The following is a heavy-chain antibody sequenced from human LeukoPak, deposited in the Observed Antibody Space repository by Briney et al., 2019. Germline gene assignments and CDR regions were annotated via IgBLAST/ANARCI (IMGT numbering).Heavy chain of an antibody. Sequence: ASVKVSCKASGYTFTGYYIHWVRQAPGQGLEWMGWIHPRRGDTNYAQKFQGRVTMTRDTSISTAYLDLSSLRSDNTAVYYCARDGDYGTGSYYRGCIDSWGQGTPVTVSP. CDR1: GYTFTGYY. CDR3: ARDGDYGTGSYYRGCIDS. J-gene: IGHJ4*02. V-gene: IGHV1-2*02. D-gene: IGHD3-10*01. CDR2: IHPRRGDT.